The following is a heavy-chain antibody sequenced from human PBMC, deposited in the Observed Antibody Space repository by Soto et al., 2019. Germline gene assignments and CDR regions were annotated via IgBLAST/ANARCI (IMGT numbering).Heavy chain of an antibody. J-gene: IGHJ4*02. CDR3: ARDLFDY. CDR2: IIPMLDIT. Sequence: SVKVSCKASGGTFSNHIITWVRQAPGQGPEWMGRIIPMLDITNYAQKFQGRVTITADKSTTTAYMEVSSLRPEDTAMYYCARDLFDYWGQGTLVTVSS. CDR1: GGTFSNHI. V-gene: IGHV1-69*04.